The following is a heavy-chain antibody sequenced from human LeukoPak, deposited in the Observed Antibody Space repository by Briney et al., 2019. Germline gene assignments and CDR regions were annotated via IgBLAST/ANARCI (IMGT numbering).Heavy chain of an antibody. Sequence: ASVKVSCKASGYTFTSYDINWVRQATGQGLEWMGWMNPNSGNTGYAQKFQGRVTMTRNTSISTAYMELSSLRSEDTAVYYCARGMHYYGSGSYYKRGLNYWGQGTLVTVSS. CDR2: MNPNSGNT. V-gene: IGHV1-8*01. J-gene: IGHJ4*02. D-gene: IGHD3-10*01. CDR1: GYTFTSYD. CDR3: ARGMHYYGSGSYYKRGLNY.